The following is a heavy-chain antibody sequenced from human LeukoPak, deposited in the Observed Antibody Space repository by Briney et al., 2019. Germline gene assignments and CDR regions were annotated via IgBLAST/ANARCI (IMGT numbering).Heavy chain of an antibody. CDR2: IFYSGNT. Sequence: SETLSLTCTVSGGSINNADYYWTWIRQHPGKGLEWIGFIFYSGNTYYNPSLKSRVTISIDTSKNQFFLKMNSVTAADTAVYYCATTRAHQFDFWGQGTLVTVSS. V-gene: IGHV4-31*03. CDR1: GGSINNADYY. J-gene: IGHJ4*02. CDR3: ATTRAHQFDF. D-gene: IGHD4-11*01.